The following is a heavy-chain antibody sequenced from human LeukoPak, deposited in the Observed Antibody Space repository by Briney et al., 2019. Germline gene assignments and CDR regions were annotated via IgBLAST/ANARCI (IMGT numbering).Heavy chain of an antibody. D-gene: IGHD2-15*01. CDR1: GYTFTGYH. J-gene: IGHJ3*02. Sequence: ASVKVSCKASGYTFTGYHMHWVRQAPGQGLEWMGWINPNSGGTNYAQKFQGRVTMTRDTSISTAYMELSRLRSDDTAVYYCAREVSCYSDAFDIWGQGTMVTVSS. V-gene: IGHV1-2*02. CDR2: INPNSGGT. CDR3: AREVSCYSDAFDI.